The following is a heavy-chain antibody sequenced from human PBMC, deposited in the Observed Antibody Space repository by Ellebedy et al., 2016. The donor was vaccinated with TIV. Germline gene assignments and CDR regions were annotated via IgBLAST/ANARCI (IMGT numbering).Heavy chain of an antibody. CDR2: VSISGATK. CDR1: GFPFSSYA. D-gene: IGHD1-26*01. Sequence: GESLKISCAASGFPFSSYAMSWVRQAPGKGLEWVSGVSISGATKHYADSVNGRFTISRDNPRNTLYLHMSSLRVDDTALYYCAKDLLGATGFDYWGQGTLVTVSS. J-gene: IGHJ4*02. V-gene: IGHV3-23*01. CDR3: AKDLLGATGFDY.